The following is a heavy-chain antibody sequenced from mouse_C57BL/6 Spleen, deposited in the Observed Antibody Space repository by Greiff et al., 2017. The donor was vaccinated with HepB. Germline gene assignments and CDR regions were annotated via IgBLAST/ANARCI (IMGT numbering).Heavy chain of an antibody. CDR3: ARHGSSYVDWYFDV. V-gene: IGHV1-80*01. D-gene: IGHD1-1*01. CDR2: IYPGDGDT. Sequence: VQLQQSGAELVKPGASVKISCKASGYAFSSYWMNWVKQRPGKGLEWIGQIYPGDGDTNYNGKFKGKATLTADKSSSTAYMQLSSLTSEDSAVYFCARHGSSYVDWYFDVWGTGTTVTVSS. J-gene: IGHJ1*03. CDR1: GYAFSSYW.